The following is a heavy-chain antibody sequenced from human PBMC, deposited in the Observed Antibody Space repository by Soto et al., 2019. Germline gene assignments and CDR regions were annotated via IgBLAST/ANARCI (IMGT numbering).Heavy chain of an antibody. V-gene: IGHV1-24*01. CDR1: GYTLTELS. CDR3: ATMSITMVRAPLRGGWFDP. CDR2: FDPEDGET. Sequence: GASVKVSCKVSGYTLTELSMHWVLQAPGKGLEWMGGFDPEDGETIYAQKFQGRVTMTEDTSTDTAYMELSSLRSEDTAVYYCATMSITMVRAPLRGGWFDPWGQGTLVTVSS. J-gene: IGHJ5*02. D-gene: IGHD3-10*01.